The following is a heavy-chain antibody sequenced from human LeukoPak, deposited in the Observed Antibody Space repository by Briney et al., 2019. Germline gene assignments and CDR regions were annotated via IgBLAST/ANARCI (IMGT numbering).Heavy chain of an antibody. D-gene: IGHD2-2*01. CDR2: IYYRGST. V-gene: IGHV4-39*01. CDR3: ARQIVPAAIDY. CDR1: GVSISSSSYY. J-gene: IGHJ4*02. Sequence: SETLSLTCTVSGVSISSSSYYWGWIRQPPGKGLEWIGSIYYRGSTYYNPSLKSRVTISVDTSKNQFSLKLSSVTAADTAVYYCARQIVPAAIDYWGQGTLVAVSS.